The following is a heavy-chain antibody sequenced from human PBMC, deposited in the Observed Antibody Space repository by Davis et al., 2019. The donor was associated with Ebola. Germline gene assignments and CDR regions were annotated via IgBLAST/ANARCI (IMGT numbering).Heavy chain of an antibody. D-gene: IGHD1-1*01. J-gene: IGHJ4*02. V-gene: IGHV3-48*02. CDR1: GFSFSTYS. CDR3: ANLEGPVGGGTN. CDR2: ISNVGSTI. Sequence: GESLKISCATSGFSFSTYSMNCVRQAPGKGLEWVASISNVGSTIYYTDSVKGRFNISRDSARNSLSLQMNSLRDEDTAVYYCANLEGPVGGGTNWGQGTLVTVSS.